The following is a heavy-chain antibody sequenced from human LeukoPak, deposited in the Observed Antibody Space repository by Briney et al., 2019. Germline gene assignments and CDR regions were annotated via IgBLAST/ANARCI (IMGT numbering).Heavy chain of an antibody. CDR3: ARDLDYGGNSGLI. Sequence: GGSLRLSCAASGFTFSSYWMSWVRQAPGKGLEWVANIKQDGSEKYYVDSVKGRFTISRDNAKNSLYLQMNSLRAEDTAVYYCARDLDYGGNSGLIWGQGTLVTVSS. J-gene: IGHJ4*02. CDR1: GFTFSSYW. CDR2: IKQDGSEK. V-gene: IGHV3-7*01. D-gene: IGHD4-23*01.